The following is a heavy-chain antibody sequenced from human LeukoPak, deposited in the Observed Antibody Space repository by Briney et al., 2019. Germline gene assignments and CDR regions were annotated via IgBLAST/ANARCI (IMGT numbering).Heavy chain of an antibody. CDR2: ITGTGGST. Sequence: GGSLRLSCAASGFTFSCYAMSWVRQAPGKGLEWVSTITGTGGSTYYADSVRGRFTISRDNSKNTLYLQMNSLRAEDTAVYYCAKLGNSNPLRLPFDYWGQGTLVTVSS. CDR1: GFTFSCYA. J-gene: IGHJ4*02. D-gene: IGHD4-23*01. V-gene: IGHV3-23*01. CDR3: AKLGNSNPLRLPFDY.